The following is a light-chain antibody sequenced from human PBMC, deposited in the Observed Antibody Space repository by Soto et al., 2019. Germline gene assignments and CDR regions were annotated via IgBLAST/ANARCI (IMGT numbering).Light chain of an antibody. V-gene: IGKV3-20*01. J-gene: IGKJ2*01. CDR1: QSVSSSSY. Sequence: EIVLTQSPGTLSLSPGERVTLSCRASQSVSSSSYLAWYQQKPGQAPRLLIYGASSRATGIPDKFSGSGSATDFNLTISRLEPEDFAVYYCRQYGSSPSYTFGQGTKLEIK. CDR3: RQYGSSPSYT. CDR2: GAS.